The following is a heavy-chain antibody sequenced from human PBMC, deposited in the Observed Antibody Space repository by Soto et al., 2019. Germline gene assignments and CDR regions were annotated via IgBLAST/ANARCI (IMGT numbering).Heavy chain of an antibody. D-gene: IGHD3-16*02. V-gene: IGHV3-13*01. CDR1: GFTFSSYD. CDR2: IGTAGDT. Sequence: EVQLVESGGGLVQPGGSLRLSCAASGFTFSSYDMHWVRQTTGKGLEWVSAIGTAGDTYYPGSVKGRFTISRENAKNSLYLQMNSLRAGDTAVYYCARGGEYDYVWGSYRWPFDYWGQGTLVTVSS. CDR3: ARGGEYDYVWGSYRWPFDY. J-gene: IGHJ4*02.